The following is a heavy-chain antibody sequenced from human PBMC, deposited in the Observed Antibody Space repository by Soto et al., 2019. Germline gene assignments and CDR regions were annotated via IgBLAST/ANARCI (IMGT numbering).Heavy chain of an antibody. J-gene: IGHJ6*03. CDR1: GFTFSSYG. D-gene: IGHD2-15*01. CDR2: IKQDGSEK. Sequence: GGSLRLSCAASGFTFSSYGMHWVRQAPGKGLEWVANIKQDGSEKYYVDSVKGRFTISRDNAKNSLYLQMNSLRAEDTAVYYCARDRIVAKADYYNYMDVWGKGTTVTVSS. CDR3: ARDRIVAKADYYNYMDV. V-gene: IGHV3-7*01.